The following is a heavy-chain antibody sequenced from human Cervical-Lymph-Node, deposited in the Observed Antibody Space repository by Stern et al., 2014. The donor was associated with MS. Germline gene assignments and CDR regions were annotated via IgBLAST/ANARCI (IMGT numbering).Heavy chain of an antibody. Sequence: QVQLQESGPGLVKPSQTLSLTCTVSGGSISSGNYYWSWIRQPAGEGLEWIGRLYSSGSTQYNTPLKSRVNISADQSTNQFSLRLSSVTAADTAVYYCARGNYDVLTDNGGHGFDIWGQGTMVTVSS. CDR2: LYSSGST. J-gene: IGHJ3*02. D-gene: IGHD3-9*01. CDR3: ARGNYDVLTDNGGHGFDI. CDR1: GGSISSGNYY. V-gene: IGHV4-61*02.